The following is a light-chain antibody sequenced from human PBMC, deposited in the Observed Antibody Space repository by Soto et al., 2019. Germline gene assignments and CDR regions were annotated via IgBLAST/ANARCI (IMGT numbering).Light chain of an antibody. CDR3: SSYTSSSTLVV. J-gene: IGLJ2*01. V-gene: IGLV2-14*01. CDR1: SSDVGGYNY. CDR2: DVS. Sequence: QSALTQPDSVSGSPGQTITISSTGTSSDVGGYNYVSWYQQHPGKAPKLMIYDVSNRPSGVSNRFSGSKSGNTASLTISGLQAEDKADYYCSSYTSSSTLVVFGGGTKLTVL.